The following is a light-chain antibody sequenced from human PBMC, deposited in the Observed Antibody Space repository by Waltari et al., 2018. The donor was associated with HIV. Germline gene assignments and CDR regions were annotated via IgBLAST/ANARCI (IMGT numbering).Light chain of an antibody. V-gene: IGLV2-8*01. CDR1: SSDVGAFKY. Sequence: QSALTQPPSASGSPGQSVTISCTGASSDVGAFKYVSWYQQHPGKATKPLLYDFTKRPSGVPDRFSCSKSGNTASLTVSGLQSEDEAHYYCSSYAGSSMSYAFGTGTKVTVL. CDR3: SSYAGSSMSYA. CDR2: DFT. J-gene: IGLJ1*01.